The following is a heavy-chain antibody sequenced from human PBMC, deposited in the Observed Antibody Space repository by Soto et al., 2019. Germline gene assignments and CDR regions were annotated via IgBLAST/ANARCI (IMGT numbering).Heavy chain of an antibody. CDR2: IRSKAYGGTT. J-gene: IGHJ4*02. D-gene: IGHD3-22*01. CDR3: TRDYYDSNNEYYFDY. V-gene: IGHV3-49*03. CDR1: GFTFGDYA. Sequence: PGGSLRLSCTAPGFTFGDYAMSWFRQAPGKGLEWVGFIRSKAYGGTTEYAASVKGRFTISRDDSKSIAYLQMNSLKTEDTAVYYCTRDYYDSNNEYYFDYWGQGTLVTVSS.